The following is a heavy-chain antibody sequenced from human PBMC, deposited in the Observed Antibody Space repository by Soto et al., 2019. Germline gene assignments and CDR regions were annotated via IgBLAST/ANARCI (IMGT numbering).Heavy chain of an antibody. CDR2: INAGNGNT. J-gene: IGHJ3*02. CDR3: ASNYDFWSGYYPLAFDI. Sequence: GASVKVSCKASGYTFTSYAMHWVRQAPGQRLEWMGWINAGNGNTKYSQKFQGRVXITKDTSASTAYMELSSLRSEDTAVYYCASNYDFWSGYYPLAFDIWGQGTMVTVSS. CDR1: GYTFTSYA. V-gene: IGHV1-3*01. D-gene: IGHD3-3*01.